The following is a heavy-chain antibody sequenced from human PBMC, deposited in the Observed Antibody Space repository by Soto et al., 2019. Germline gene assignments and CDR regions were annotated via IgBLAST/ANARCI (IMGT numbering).Heavy chain of an antibody. D-gene: IGHD1-26*01. CDR2: INHSGST. V-gene: IGHV4-34*01. CDR3: ARGWRSVGASHLADY. Sequence: QVQLQQWGAGLLKPSETLSLTCAVYGGSFSGYYWSWIRQPPGKGLEWIGEINHSGSTNYNPSLRSQVTISVDTSKNLFSLKLSSVTAADTAVYYCARGWRSVGASHLADYWGQGTLVTVSS. J-gene: IGHJ4*02. CDR1: GGSFSGYY.